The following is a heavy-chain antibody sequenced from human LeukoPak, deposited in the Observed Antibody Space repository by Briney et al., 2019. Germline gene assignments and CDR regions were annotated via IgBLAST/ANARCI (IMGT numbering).Heavy chain of an antibody. J-gene: IGHJ4*02. Sequence: GGSPRLSCAASGFTVSSNYMSWVRQAPGKGLEWVSVIYSGGSTYYADSVKGRFTISRDNSKNTLYLQMNSLRAEDTAVYYCVRGNDYGGPHYWGQGTLVTVSS. CDR1: GFTVSSNY. D-gene: IGHD4-23*01. CDR3: VRGNDYGGPHY. CDR2: IYSGGST. V-gene: IGHV3-53*01.